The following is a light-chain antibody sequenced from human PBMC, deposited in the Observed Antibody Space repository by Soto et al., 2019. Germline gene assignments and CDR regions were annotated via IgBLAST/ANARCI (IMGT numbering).Light chain of an antibody. J-gene: IGLJ3*02. V-gene: IGLV4-69*01. CDR2: LNSDGSH. CDR1: SGHSSYA. CDR3: QTWGTGTWV. Sequence: QSVLTQSPSASASLGASVKLTCTLSSGHSSYAIAWHQQQPEKGPRYLMTLNSDGSHSKGDGIPDRFSGSSSGAERYLTISILQSEDEADYYCQTWGTGTWVFGGGTKLTVL.